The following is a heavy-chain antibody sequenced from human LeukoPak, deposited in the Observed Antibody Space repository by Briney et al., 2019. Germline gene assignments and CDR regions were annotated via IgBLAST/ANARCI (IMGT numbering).Heavy chain of an antibody. CDR2: IIPIFGTA. CDR1: GGTFSSYA. D-gene: IGHD5-12*01. J-gene: IGHJ4*02. CDR3: ARDGSGYGYGY. V-gene: IGHV1-69*05. Sequence: GASVKVSCKASGGTFSSYAISWVRQAPGQGLEWMGRIIPIFGTANYAQKFQGRVTITTDESTSTAYMELSSLRSEATAVYYWARDGSGYGYGYWGQGTLVTVSS.